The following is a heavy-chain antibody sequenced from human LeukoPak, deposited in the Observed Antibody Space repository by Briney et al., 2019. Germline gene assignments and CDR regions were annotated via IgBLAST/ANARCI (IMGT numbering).Heavy chain of an antibody. D-gene: IGHD6-13*01. V-gene: IGHV1-69*04. J-gene: IGHJ6*02. CDR3: ARDLTLSIAAAGTGLRYYGMDV. CDR1: GGTFSSYA. Sequence: ASMKVSCKASGGTFSSYAISWVRQAPGQGLEWMGRIIPILGIANYAQKFQGRVTITADKSTSTAYMELSSLRSEDTAVYYCARDLTLSIAAAGTGLRYYGMDVWGQGTTVTVSS. CDR2: IIPILGIA.